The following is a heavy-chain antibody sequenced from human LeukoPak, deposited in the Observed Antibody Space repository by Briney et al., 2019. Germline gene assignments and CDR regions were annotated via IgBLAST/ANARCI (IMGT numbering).Heavy chain of an antibody. CDR1: GYTFTSYA. CDR2: INAGNGNT. CDR3: AGDGGIGYCSGGSCFYGMDV. Sequence: ASVKVSCKASGYTFTSYAMHWVRQAPGQRLEWMGWINAGNGNTKYSQKFQGRVTITRDTSASTAYMELSSLRSEDTAVYYCAGDGGIGYCSGGSCFYGMDVWGQGTTVTVSS. V-gene: IGHV1-3*01. J-gene: IGHJ6*02. D-gene: IGHD2-15*01.